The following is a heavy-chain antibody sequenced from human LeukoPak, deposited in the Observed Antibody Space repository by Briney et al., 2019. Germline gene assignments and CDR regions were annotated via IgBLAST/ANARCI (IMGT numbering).Heavy chain of an antibody. Sequence: GGSLRLSCAASGFTFSSYAMHWVRQAPGKGLEYVSAISSNGGSTYYANSVKGRFTISRDNSKNTLYLQMGSLRAEDMAVYYCARDGGFGEWWGQGTLVTVSS. V-gene: IGHV3-64*01. D-gene: IGHD3-10*01. J-gene: IGHJ4*02. CDR2: ISSNGGST. CDR1: GFTFSSYA. CDR3: ARDGGFGEW.